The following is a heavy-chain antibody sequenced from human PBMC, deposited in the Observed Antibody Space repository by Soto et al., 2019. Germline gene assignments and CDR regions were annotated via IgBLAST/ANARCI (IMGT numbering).Heavy chain of an antibody. Sequence: GGSPRLSCAASGFTFSSYWMSWVRQAPGKGLEWVANIKQDGSGKYYVDSVKGRFTISRDNAKNSLYLQMNSLGAEDTAVYYCARAGGYYYFDYWGQGTLVTVSS. V-gene: IGHV3-7*01. CDR1: GFTFSSYW. CDR3: ARAGGYYYFDY. D-gene: IGHD2-21*02. J-gene: IGHJ4*02. CDR2: IKQDGSGK.